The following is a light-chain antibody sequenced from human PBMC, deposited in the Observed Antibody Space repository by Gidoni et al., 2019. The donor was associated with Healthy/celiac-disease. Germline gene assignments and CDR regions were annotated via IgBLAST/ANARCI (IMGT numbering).Light chain of an antibody. CDR2: RNN. CDR3: AAWDDSLSVPWV. Sequence: QSVLTQPPSASGTPGQRVTISCSGSSSNIGSNYVYWYQQLPGTAPKLLIYRNNQRPSGVPDRFSGSKSGTSASLAISWLRSADEADYYCAAWDDSLSVPWVFGGGTKLTVL. CDR1: SSNIGSNY. J-gene: IGLJ3*02. V-gene: IGLV1-47*01.